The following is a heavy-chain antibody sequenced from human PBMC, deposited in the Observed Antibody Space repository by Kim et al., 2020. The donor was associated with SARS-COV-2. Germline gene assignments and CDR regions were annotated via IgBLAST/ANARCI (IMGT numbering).Heavy chain of an antibody. D-gene: IGHD3-9*01. V-gene: IGHV3-23*01. CDR1: GFTFSSYA. CDR3: AGPPRPTYYDILTGGDY. CDR2: ISGSGGST. J-gene: IGHJ4*02. Sequence: GGSLRLSCAASGFTFSSYAMSWVRQAPGKGLEWVSAISGSGGSTYYADSVKGRFTISRDNSKNTLYLQMNSLRAEDTAVYYCAGPPRPTYYDILTGGDYWGQGTLVTVSS.